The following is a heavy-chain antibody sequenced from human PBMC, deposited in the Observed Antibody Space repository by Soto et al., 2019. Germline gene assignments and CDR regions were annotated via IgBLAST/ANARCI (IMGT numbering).Heavy chain of an antibody. CDR2: IWYDGSNK. CDR3: ARDPGYDSSGYFSARAFDI. Sequence: PGGSLRLSCAASGFTFSSYGMHWVRQAPGKGLEWVAVIWYDGSNKYYADSVKGRSTISRDNSKNTLYLQMNSLRAEDTAVYYCARDPGYDSSGYFSARAFDIWGQGTMVTVSS. CDR1: GFTFSSYG. J-gene: IGHJ3*02. V-gene: IGHV3-33*01. D-gene: IGHD3-22*01.